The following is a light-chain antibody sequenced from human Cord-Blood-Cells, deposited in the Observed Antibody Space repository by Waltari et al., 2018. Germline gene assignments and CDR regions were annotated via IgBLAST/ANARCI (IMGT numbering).Light chain of an antibody. CDR3: QQRGNWPLT. J-gene: IGKJ5*01. Sequence: IVLTQSPATLSLSPGERATLSCRASQSVSSYLAGYQQKPGQAPSLCSYDAPNRATGIPARFSGSGSGTDFTLTISSLEPEDFAVYYCQQRGNWPLTFGQGTRLEI. V-gene: IGKV3-11*01. CDR2: DAP. CDR1: QSVSSY.